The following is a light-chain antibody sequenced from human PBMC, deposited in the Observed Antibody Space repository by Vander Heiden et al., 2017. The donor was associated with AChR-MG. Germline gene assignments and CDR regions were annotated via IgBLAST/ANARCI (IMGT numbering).Light chain of an antibody. CDR1: SGDVGGYNY. Sequence: QSALTQPRSVSGSPGQSVTISCTGTSGDVGGYNYVSWYQQHPGKAPKVIIYDVSKRPSGVSNRFSGSKSGNTASLTISGLQAEDEADYHCCSYAGKYIIFGSGTKVTVL. J-gene: IGLJ1*01. CDR2: DVS. CDR3: CSYAGKYII. V-gene: IGLV2-11*01.